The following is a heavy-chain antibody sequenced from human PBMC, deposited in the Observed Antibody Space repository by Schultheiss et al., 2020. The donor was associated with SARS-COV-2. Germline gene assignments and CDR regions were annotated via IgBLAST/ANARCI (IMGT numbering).Heavy chain of an antibody. J-gene: IGHJ4*02. CDR3: AKDLNWLQSD. D-gene: IGHD5-24*01. Sequence: GGSLRLSCAASGFIFSGSAMHWVRQAPGKGLEWVAVISYDGSNKYYADSVKGRFTISRDNSKNTLYLQMNSLRAEDTAVYYCAKDLNWLQSDWGQGTLVTVSS. CDR2: ISYDGSNK. V-gene: IGHV3-30*04. CDR1: GFIFSGSA.